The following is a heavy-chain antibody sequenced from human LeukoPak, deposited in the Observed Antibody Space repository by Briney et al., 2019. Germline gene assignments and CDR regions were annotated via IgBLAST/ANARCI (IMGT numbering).Heavy chain of an antibody. CDR3: ARSGSSWNYFDC. Sequence: TGGSLRLSCAASGFTFSNYALNWVRQAPGKGLEWVSFISSGGTTIYYADSVKGRFTFSRDNAKNSLYLQMNSLRAEDTAVYYCARSGSSWNYFDCWGQGTLVTVSS. J-gene: IGHJ4*02. V-gene: IGHV3-48*03. D-gene: IGHD6-13*01. CDR1: GFTFSNYA. CDR2: ISSGGTTI.